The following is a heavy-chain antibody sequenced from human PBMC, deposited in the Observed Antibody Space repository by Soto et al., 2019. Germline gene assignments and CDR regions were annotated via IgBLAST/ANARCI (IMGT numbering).Heavy chain of an antibody. J-gene: IGHJ4*02. CDR3: AMMLAHGNLYEYFHS. D-gene: IGHD3-9*01. CDR2: ISYRGAT. CDR1: GGSIRSVVYY. V-gene: IGHV4-31*11. Sequence: SETLSLTCAVSGGSIRSVVYYWSWRRQLPGKGLEWLGYISYRGATYSNPSLKSRLSLSLDTSQDTFSLKLASVTAADTAVYYCAMMLAHGNLYEYFHSGGKGILVTVSS.